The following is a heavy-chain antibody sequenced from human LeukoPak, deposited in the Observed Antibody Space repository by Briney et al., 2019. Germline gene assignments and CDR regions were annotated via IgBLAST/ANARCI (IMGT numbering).Heavy chain of an antibody. Sequence: ASVKVSCKASGYTFTSYDINWVRQATGQGLEWMGWMNPNSGNTGYAQKFQGRVTMTRNTSISTVYMELSSLRSEDTAVYYCARAQAQAYGSGSYYIPVISGSDYWGQGTLVTVSS. V-gene: IGHV1-8*01. D-gene: IGHD3-10*01. J-gene: IGHJ4*02. CDR3: ARAQAQAYGSGSYYIPVISGSDY. CDR2: MNPNSGNT. CDR1: GYTFTSYD.